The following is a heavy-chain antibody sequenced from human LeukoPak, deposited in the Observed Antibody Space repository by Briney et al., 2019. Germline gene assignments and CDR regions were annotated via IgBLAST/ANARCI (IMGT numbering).Heavy chain of an antibody. J-gene: IGHJ4*02. CDR3: ARDIPWPGIVETTDY. V-gene: IGHV1-18*01. CDR1: GYTFTSYG. D-gene: IGHD1-26*01. CDR2: ISAYNGNT. Sequence: ASVKVSCKASGYTFTSYGISWVRQAPGQGLEWMGWISAYNGNTNYAQKLQGRVTMTTDTSTSTAYMELRSLRSDDAAVYYCARDIPWPGIVETTDYWGQGTLVTVSS.